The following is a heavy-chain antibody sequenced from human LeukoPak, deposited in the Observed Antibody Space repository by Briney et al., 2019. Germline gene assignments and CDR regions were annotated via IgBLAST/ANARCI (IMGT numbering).Heavy chain of an antibody. D-gene: IGHD3-10*01. Sequence: GGSLRLSCAASGFTFSSYAMSWVRQAPGKGLEWVSAISGSGGSTYYADSVRGRFTISRDNSKNTLYLQMNSLRAEDTAVYYCAKDQTMVRGVIDDWFDPWGQGTLVTVSS. J-gene: IGHJ5*02. CDR1: GFTFSSYA. CDR2: ISGSGGST. CDR3: AKDQTMVRGVIDDWFDP. V-gene: IGHV3-23*01.